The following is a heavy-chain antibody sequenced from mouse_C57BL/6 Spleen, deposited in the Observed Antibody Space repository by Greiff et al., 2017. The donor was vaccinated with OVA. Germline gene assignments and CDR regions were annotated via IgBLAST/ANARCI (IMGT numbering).Heavy chain of an antibody. J-gene: IGHJ3*01. V-gene: IGHV1-52*01. D-gene: IGHD2-12*01. CDR3: ARMDSSPWFAY. Sequence: QVQLQQPGAELVRPGSSVKLSCKASGYTFTSYWMHWVKQRPIQGLEWIGNIDTSDSETHYTQKFKDKATLSVDKSSSTAYMQLSSLTSEDSAVCYCARMDSSPWFAYWGQGTLVTVSA. CDR1: GYTFTSYW. CDR2: IDTSDSET.